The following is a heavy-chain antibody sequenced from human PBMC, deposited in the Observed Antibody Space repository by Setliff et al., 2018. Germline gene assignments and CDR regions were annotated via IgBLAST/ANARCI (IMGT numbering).Heavy chain of an antibody. Sequence: LRLSCAASGFTFSSYAMSWVRQAPGKGLEWASAISGSGGSTYYADSVKGRFTISRDNSKNTLYLQMNSLRAEDTAVYYCAKNGFGVVALGVNNWFDPWGQGTLVTVSS. CDR1: GFTFSSYA. V-gene: IGHV3-23*01. CDR3: AKNGFGVVALGVNNWFDP. CDR2: ISGSGGST. J-gene: IGHJ5*02. D-gene: IGHD3-10*01.